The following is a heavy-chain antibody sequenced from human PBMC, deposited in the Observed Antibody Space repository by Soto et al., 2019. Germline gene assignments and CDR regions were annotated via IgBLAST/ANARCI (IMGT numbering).Heavy chain of an antibody. CDR3: AKVIGGSESYWGGSHYYYALDV. CDR1: GFIFSDYA. J-gene: IGHJ6*02. V-gene: IGHV3-23*01. Sequence: EVRLLESGGGLTQPGGSLRLSCAASGFIFSDYAMYWVRQAPGKGLEWVSVISGSDGTTYCADSVRGRFTMSRDNSRNTIYLQMMSLRAEDTAVYYCAKVIGGSESYWGGSHYYYALDVWGQGTTVTVSS. CDR2: ISGSDGTT. D-gene: IGHD3-10*01.